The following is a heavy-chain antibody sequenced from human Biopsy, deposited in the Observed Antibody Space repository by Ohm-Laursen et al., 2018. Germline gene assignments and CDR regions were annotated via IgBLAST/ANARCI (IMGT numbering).Heavy chain of an antibody. J-gene: IGHJ1*01. CDR3: ARGSNEYGGLYFPH. CDR2: ISHTGYT. CDR1: DGSISGHY. V-gene: IGHV4-59*11. Sequence: SDTLSLTCTVSDGSISGHYWTWIRQPPGKGLEWIGHISHTGYTSYKSSLKSRVTISLDTSRKHFSLRLTSLAAADTAVYYCARGSNEYGGLYFPHWGQGTLVTVSS. D-gene: IGHD4-23*01.